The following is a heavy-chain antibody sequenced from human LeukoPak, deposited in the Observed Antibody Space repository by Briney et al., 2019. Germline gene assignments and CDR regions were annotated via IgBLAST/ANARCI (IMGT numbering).Heavy chain of an antibody. Sequence: GGSLRLSCAASGLVSDYLAMSWGRQAPGKRLVWVSTISSSGSSTYYADSVKGRFTVSIYNSKNTLDLQMNSLGVEDTAVYYCATKLLWFGESVEEGYWGQGTLVTVSS. CDR1: GLVSDYLA. D-gene: IGHD3-10*01. V-gene: IGHV3-23*01. CDR2: ISSSGSST. CDR3: ATKLLWFGESVEEGY. J-gene: IGHJ4*02.